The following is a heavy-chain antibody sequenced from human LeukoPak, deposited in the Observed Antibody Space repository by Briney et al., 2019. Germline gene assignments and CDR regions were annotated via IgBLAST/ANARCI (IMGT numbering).Heavy chain of an antibody. CDR1: GGSISREY. Sequence: SETLSLTCSVSGGSISREYWSWIRQPPGKGLEWIGYIHYSGTTSYSPSLKSRVTLSVDMSKNQFSLKLTSVTAADTAVYYCARDSSGSHYDPPSDYYYIDVWGKGTTVIVSS. V-gene: IGHV4-59*01. D-gene: IGHD3-10*01. J-gene: IGHJ6*03. CDR3: ARDSSGSHYDPPSDYYYIDV. CDR2: IHYSGTT.